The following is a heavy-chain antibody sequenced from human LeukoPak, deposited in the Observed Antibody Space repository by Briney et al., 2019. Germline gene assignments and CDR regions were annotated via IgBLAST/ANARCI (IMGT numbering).Heavy chain of an antibody. CDR2: ISAYNGNT. V-gene: IGHV1-18*01. J-gene: IGHJ6*02. CDR3: ARGDILTGYYPGGMDV. Sequence: GASVKVSCKASGYTFTSYGISWVRQAPGQGLEWMGWISAYNGNTNYAQKLQGRVTMTTDTSTSTAYMELRSLRSDDTAVYYCARGDILTGYYPGGMDVWGQGTTVTVSS. CDR1: GYTFTSYG. D-gene: IGHD3-9*01.